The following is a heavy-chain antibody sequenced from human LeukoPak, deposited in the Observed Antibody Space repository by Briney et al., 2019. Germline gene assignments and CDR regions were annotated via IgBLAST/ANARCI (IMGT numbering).Heavy chain of an antibody. CDR2: IDSDGSIT. D-gene: IGHD6-19*01. CDR3: ARGPYSSGWYYVDN. Sequence: GGSLRLSCAASGFTFSSYWMHWVRQAPGKGLVWVSRIDSDGSITNYADSVKGRFTISRDNARNTVYLQMNSLSAEDTAIYYCARGPYSSGWYYVDNWGLGTLATVSS. J-gene: IGHJ4*02. CDR1: GFTFSSYW. V-gene: IGHV3-74*01.